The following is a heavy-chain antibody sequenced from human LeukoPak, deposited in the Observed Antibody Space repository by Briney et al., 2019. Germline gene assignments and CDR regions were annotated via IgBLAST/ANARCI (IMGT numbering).Heavy chain of an antibody. Sequence: ASVKVSCKASGGTFSSYAISWVRQAPGQGLEWMGWINPNSGGTNYAQKFQGRVTMTRDTSISTAYMELSRLRSDDTAVYYCALVGDYDPGFDYWGQGTLVTVSS. CDR3: ALVGDYDPGFDY. CDR1: GGTFSSYA. J-gene: IGHJ4*02. D-gene: IGHD1-26*01. CDR2: INPNSGGT. V-gene: IGHV1-2*02.